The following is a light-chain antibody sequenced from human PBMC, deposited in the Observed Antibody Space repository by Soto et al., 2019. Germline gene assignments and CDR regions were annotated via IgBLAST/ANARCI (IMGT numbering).Light chain of an antibody. V-gene: IGKV3-15*01. CDR1: QSVSSN. CDR3: QQYNNWPLT. J-gene: IGKJ4*01. Sequence: EIVMTQSPATLSVSPGERATLSCGASQSVSSNLAWYQQKPGQAPRLLIYGASTRATGIPARFSGTGSETEFTLTISSLQSEDFALYYYQQYNNWPLTFGGGTKVEIK. CDR2: GAS.